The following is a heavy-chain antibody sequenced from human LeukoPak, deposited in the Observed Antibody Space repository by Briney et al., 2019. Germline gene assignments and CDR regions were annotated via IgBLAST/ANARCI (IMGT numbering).Heavy chain of an antibody. CDR2: ISSSSSYI. J-gene: IGHJ4*02. CDR3: ARDLRWEFYFDY. CDR1: GFTFSSYG. D-gene: IGHD1-26*01. V-gene: IGHV3-21*01. Sequence: GGSLRLSCAASGFTFSSYGMSWVRQAPGKGLEWVSSISSSSSYIYYADSVKGRFTISRDNAKNSLYLQVNSLRAEDTAVYYCARDLRWEFYFDYWGQGTLVTVSS.